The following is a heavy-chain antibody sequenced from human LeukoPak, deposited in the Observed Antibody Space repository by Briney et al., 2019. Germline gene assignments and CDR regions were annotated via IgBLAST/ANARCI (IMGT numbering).Heavy chain of an antibody. CDR1: GGSIISSDYH. V-gene: IGHV4-39*01. CDR3: ARHCCSGPAKRVFDI. Sequence: KPSETLSLTCTVSGGSIISSDYHWGWVRQPPGKGLEWIGTISYSGNTDYNPSLRSRVTISVDTSNNQFSLRLGSVTAADTAVYHCARHCCSGPAKRVFDIWGRGTMVTVSS. CDR2: ISYSGNT. J-gene: IGHJ3*02. D-gene: IGHD2-15*01.